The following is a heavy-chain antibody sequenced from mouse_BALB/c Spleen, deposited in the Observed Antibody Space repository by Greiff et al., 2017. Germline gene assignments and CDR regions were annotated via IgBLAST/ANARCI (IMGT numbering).Heavy chain of an antibody. CDR1: GYSITSDYA. CDR3: ARDYGSRAQFAY. CDR2: ISYSGST. J-gene: IGHJ3*01. D-gene: IGHD1-1*01. Sequence: EVQGVESGPGLVKPSQSLSLTCTVTGYSITSDYAWNWIRQFPGNKLEWMGYISYSGSTSYNPSLKSRISITRDTSKNQFFLQLNSVTTEDTATYYCARDYGSRAQFAYWGQGTLVTVSA. V-gene: IGHV3-2*02.